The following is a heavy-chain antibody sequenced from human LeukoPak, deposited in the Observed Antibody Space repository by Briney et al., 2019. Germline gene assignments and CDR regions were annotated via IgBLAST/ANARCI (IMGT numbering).Heavy chain of an antibody. CDR3: ARDRGSSSSWYSGPGWFDP. V-gene: IGHV1-2*02. CDR1: GYTFTGYY. Sequence: ASVKVSCKASGYTFTGYYMHWVRQAPGQGLEWMGWINPNSGGTNYAQKFQGRVTMTRDTSISTAYMELSRLRSDDTAVYYCARDRGSSSSWYSGPGWFDPWGQGTLVTVSS. CDR2: INPNSGGT. D-gene: IGHD6-13*01. J-gene: IGHJ5*02.